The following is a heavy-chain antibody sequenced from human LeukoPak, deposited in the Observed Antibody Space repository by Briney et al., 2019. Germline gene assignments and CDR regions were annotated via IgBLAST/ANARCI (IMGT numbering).Heavy chain of an antibody. J-gene: IGHJ4*02. V-gene: IGHV4-39*01. CDR3: ARLRGSRIQLWSRYFDY. CDR1: GDSFRSSPYY. CDR2: IYYNGSP. Sequence: SETLSLTCTVSGDSFRSSPYYWGWIRQPPGTGLEWIGCIYYNGSPYYNPSLKSRVTMSADTAKNQFSLKLNSVTATDTAVYYCARLRGSRIQLWSRYFDYWGQGTLVTVSS. D-gene: IGHD5-18*01.